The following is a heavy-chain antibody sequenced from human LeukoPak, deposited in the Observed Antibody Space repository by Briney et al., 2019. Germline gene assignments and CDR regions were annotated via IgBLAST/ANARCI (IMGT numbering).Heavy chain of an antibody. V-gene: IGHV3-23*01. D-gene: IGHD3-16*01. CDR3: AKDYAVGSIDY. CDR1: GFTFSSYA. Sequence: GGSLRLSCAASGFTFSSYAMSWVRQAPGKGLEWVSAISGSGGSTFYADSVKGRFTISRDNSKNTVSLQMESLRAEDTALYYCAKDYAVGSIDYWGQGTLVTVSS. CDR2: ISGSGGST. J-gene: IGHJ4*02.